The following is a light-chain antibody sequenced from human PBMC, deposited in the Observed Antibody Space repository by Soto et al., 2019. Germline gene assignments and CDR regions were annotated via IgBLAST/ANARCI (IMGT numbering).Light chain of an antibody. J-gene: IGKJ5*01. CDR3: QQYNDWPLIT. Sequence: EVAMTQTQTTQSVSPGERATLSCKASQSVSSKLAWYQQKPGQAPRLLIYGASTRATGIPARSSGSGSGTEFTLTIISLQSEEFAVYYCQQYNDWPLITFGQGTRLEIK. CDR1: QSVSSK. V-gene: IGKV3-15*01. CDR2: GAS.